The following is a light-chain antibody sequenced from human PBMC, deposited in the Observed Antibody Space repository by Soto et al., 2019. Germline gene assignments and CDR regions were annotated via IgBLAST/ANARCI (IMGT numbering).Light chain of an antibody. V-gene: IGLV2-8*01. Sequence: QSALTQPPSASGSPGQSVTISCTGSSSDVGRYNFVSWYQQHPGKAPKLIISEVTKRPSGVPDRFSGSRFGNTASLTVSGLPAEDEADYYCSSYTGNSYVFGTGTKLTVL. CDR3: SSYTGNSYV. CDR2: EVT. CDR1: SSDVGRYNF. J-gene: IGLJ1*01.